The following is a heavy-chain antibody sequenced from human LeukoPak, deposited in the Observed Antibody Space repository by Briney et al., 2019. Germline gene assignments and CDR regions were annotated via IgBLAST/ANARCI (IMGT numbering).Heavy chain of an antibody. CDR3: AKGGSGSYHYYFGMDV. D-gene: IGHD3-10*01. Sequence: GGSLTLSCAASGFIFSSYGMSWVRQAPGKGLGWVSIISGSGGSTFYADSVKGRFTISRDNSKNTLYLQMNRLRAEDTAVYYCAKGGSGSYHYYFGMDVWGQGTTVSVSS. V-gene: IGHV3-23*01. J-gene: IGHJ6*02. CDR2: ISGSGGST. CDR1: GFIFSSYG.